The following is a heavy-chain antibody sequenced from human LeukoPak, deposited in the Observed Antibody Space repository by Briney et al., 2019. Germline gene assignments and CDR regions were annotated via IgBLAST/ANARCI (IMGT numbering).Heavy chain of an antibody. Sequence: TSETLSLTCTVSGGSISSSSYYWGWIRQPPGKGLEWIGSIYYSGSTYYNPSLKSRVTISVDTSKNQFSLKLSSVTAADTAVYYCARQITTVVENWFDPWGQGTLVTVSS. CDR1: GGSISSSSYY. CDR3: ARQITTVVENWFDP. J-gene: IGHJ5*02. V-gene: IGHV4-39*01. D-gene: IGHD4-23*01. CDR2: IYYSGST.